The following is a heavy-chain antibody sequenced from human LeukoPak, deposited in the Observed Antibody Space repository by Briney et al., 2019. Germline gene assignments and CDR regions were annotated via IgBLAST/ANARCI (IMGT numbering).Heavy chain of an antibody. D-gene: IGHD3-9*01. J-gene: IGHJ5*02. Sequence: GGSLRLSCAASGSTFNNYAMSWVRQAPGKGLEWVAGLSGVGGSTYYAESVKGRLTISRDNSKNTLYLQMNSLRAEDTAVYCCAKDSHYDILIGEGWFDPWGQGTLVTVSS. CDR2: LSGVGGST. CDR3: AKDSHYDILIGEGWFDP. V-gene: IGHV3-23*01. CDR1: GSTFNNYA.